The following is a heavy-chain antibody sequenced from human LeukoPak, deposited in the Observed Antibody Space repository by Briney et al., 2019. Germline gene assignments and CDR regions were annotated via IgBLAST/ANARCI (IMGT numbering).Heavy chain of an antibody. J-gene: IGHJ3*02. Sequence: TLSLTCTVSGGSISSYYWSWIRQPPGKALEWLALIYWNDDKRYSPSLKSRLTIIKDTSKNQVVLIMTNMDPVDTATYYCSRIIAARPVLGAFDIWGQGTMVTVSS. CDR1: GGSISSYYW. CDR2: IYWNDDK. CDR3: SRIIAARPVLGAFDI. V-gene: IGHV2-5*01. D-gene: IGHD6-6*01.